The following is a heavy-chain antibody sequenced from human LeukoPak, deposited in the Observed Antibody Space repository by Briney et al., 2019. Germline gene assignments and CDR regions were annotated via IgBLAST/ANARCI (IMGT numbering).Heavy chain of an antibody. V-gene: IGHV3-53*04. CDR3: AREYGY. Sequence: GGSLRLSCAASGFTFSKAWMSWVRQATGKGLEWVSVIYSGGSTYYADSVKGRFTISRHNSKNTLYLQMNSLRAEDTAVYYCAREYGYWGQGTLVTVSS. CDR2: IYSGGST. D-gene: IGHD4-17*01. J-gene: IGHJ4*02. CDR1: GFTFSKAW.